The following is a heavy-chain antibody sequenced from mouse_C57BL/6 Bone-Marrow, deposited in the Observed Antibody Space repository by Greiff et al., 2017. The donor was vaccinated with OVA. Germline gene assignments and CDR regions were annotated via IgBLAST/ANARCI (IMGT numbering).Heavy chain of an antibody. J-gene: IGHJ2*01. CDR1: GYTFTEYT. CDR2: FYPGSGSI. V-gene: IGHV1-62-2*01. CDR3: ARHATYLYYFDY. Sequence: VQVVESGAELVKPGASVKLSCKASGYTFTEYTIHWVKQRSGQGLEWIGWFYPGSGSIKYNEKFKHKATLTADKSSSTVYMELSRLTSEDSAVYFCARHATYLYYFDYWGQGTTLTVSS. D-gene: IGHD5-1*01.